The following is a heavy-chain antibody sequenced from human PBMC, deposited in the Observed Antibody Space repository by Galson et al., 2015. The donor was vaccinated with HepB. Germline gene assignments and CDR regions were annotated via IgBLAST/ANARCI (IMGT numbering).Heavy chain of an antibody. D-gene: IGHD6-13*01. V-gene: IGHV1-2*06. CDR3: ARDLSSDLGIAKIDY. Sequence: SVKVSCKASGYTFTGYYMHWVRQAPGQGLEWMGRINPNSGGTNYAQKFQGRVTMTRDTSISTAYMELRSLRSDDTAVYYCARDLSSDLGIAKIDYWGQGTLVTVSS. CDR1: GYTFTGYY. J-gene: IGHJ4*02. CDR2: INPNSGGT.